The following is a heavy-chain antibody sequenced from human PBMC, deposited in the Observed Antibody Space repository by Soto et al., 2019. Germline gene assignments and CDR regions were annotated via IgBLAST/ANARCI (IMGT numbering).Heavy chain of an antibody. D-gene: IGHD3-22*01. Sequence: SGKVSCEDSGYSLSFYGINWVRQAPGQGLEWMGWINPSDGNRNFAQKFEDRVTMNTATSTNTVFLELRSLQSDDTAIYYCARDRFRGYHSSIFYSWGQGTMVTVSS. V-gene: IGHV1-18*01. CDR3: ARDRFRGYHSSIFYS. CDR1: GYSLSFYG. CDR2: INPSDGNR. J-gene: IGHJ4*02.